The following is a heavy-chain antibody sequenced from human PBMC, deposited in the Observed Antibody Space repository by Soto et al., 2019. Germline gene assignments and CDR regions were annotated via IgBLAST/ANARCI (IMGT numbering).Heavy chain of an antibody. D-gene: IGHD2-2*01. CDR3: ARDRKGGVPAPPGWFDP. CDR1: GGSISSYY. V-gene: IGHV4-4*07. Sequence: SETLSLTCTVSGGSISSYYWSWIRQPAGKGLEWIGRIYASGSTNYNPSLKSRVTMSVDTSKNQFSLKLSSVTAADTAVYYCARDRKGGVPAPPGWFDPWGQGTLVTVSS. CDR2: IYASGST. J-gene: IGHJ5*02.